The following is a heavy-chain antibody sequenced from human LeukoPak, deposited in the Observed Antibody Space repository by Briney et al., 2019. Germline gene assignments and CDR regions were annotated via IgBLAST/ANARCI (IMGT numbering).Heavy chain of an antibody. CDR1: GFTFSIYS. V-gene: IGHV3-21*01. CDR3: ARTLVVVMYYGMDV. D-gene: IGHD3-22*01. Sequence: GGSLRLSCAASGFTFSIYSLNWVRQAPGKGLEWVSSISSTSGYIYYADSVKGRFTISRDNAKNSLYLQMNSLRAEDTAVYYCARTLVVVMYYGMDVWGQGTTVTVSS. J-gene: IGHJ6*02. CDR2: ISSTSGYI.